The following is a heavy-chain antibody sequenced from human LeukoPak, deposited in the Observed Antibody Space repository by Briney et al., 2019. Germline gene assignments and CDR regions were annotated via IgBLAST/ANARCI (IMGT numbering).Heavy chain of an antibody. D-gene: IGHD3-22*01. J-gene: IGHJ4*02. V-gene: IGHV1-8*02. CDR3: ARGLTHYDSSGYHFDY. Sequence: ASVKVSCKASGYTFTSYYMHWVRQATGQGLEWMGWMNPNSGNAGYAQKFQGRVTMTRNTSISTAYMELSSLRSEDTAVYYCARGLTHYDSSGYHFDYWGQGTLVTVSS. CDR1: GYTFTSYY. CDR2: MNPNSGNA.